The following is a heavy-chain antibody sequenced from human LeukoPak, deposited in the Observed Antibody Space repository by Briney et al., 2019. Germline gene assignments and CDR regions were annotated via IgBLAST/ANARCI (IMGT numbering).Heavy chain of an antibody. D-gene: IGHD3-10*01. V-gene: IGHV3-53*01. J-gene: IGHJ4*02. CDR1: GFTVSSNY. CDR3: ARDSGVRGVSPASDY. Sequence: GGSLRLSCAASGFTVSSNYMSWVRQAPGKGLEWVSVIYSGGSTYYADSVKGRFTISRDNSKNTLYLQMNSLRAEDTAVYYCARDSGVRGVSPASDYWGQGTLVTVSS. CDR2: IYSGGST.